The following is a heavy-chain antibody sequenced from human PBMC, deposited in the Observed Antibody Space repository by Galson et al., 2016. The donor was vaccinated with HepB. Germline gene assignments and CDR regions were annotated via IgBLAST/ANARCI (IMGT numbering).Heavy chain of an antibody. V-gene: IGHV1-69-2*01. CDR2: VDPEDGET. Sequence: VKVSCKVSGYTFTDFYMHWVQQAPGKGLEWMGLVDPEDGETIYAEKFQGRVTITADTSTDTAYMELSSLRSEDTAVYYCAIDGGGYTGYDYGWGQGTLVTVSS. CDR1: GYTFTDFY. J-gene: IGHJ4*02. CDR3: AIDGGGYTGYDYG. D-gene: IGHD5-12*01.